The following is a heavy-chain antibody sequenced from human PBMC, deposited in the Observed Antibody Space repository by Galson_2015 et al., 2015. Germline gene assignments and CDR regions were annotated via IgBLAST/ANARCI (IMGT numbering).Heavy chain of an antibody. D-gene: IGHD2-2*03. CDR2: ISSSSSYI. V-gene: IGHV3-21*01. CDR3: ARDGALDIVVVPAAMPGGGCYYYYMDV. J-gene: IGHJ6*03. Sequence: SLRLSCAASGFTFSSYRMNWVRQAPGKGLEWVSSISSSSSYIYYADSVKGRFTISRDNAKNSLYLQMNSLRAEDTAVYYCARDGALDIVVVPAAMPGGGCYYYYMDVWGKGTTVTVSS. CDR1: GFTFSSYR.